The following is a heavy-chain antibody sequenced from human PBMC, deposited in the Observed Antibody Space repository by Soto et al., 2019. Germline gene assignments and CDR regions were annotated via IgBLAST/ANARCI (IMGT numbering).Heavy chain of an antibody. CDR2: MNPNSGNT. CDR1: AYTFTSYD. CDR3: ARGLPTTVNTIPIDY. J-gene: IGHJ4*01. V-gene: IGHV1-8*01. Sequence: ASVKVSCKASAYTFTSYDINWGRQATGQGLEWMGWMNPNSGNTGYAQKFQGRVTMTRNTSISTAYMELSSLRSEDTAVYYCARGLPTTVNTIPIDYWGQGTLVTVSS. D-gene: IGHD4-17*01.